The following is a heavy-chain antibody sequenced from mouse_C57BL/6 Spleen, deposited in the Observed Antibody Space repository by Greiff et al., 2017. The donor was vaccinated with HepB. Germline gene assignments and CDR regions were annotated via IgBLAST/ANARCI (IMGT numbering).Heavy chain of an antibody. CDR1: GYSITSGYY. J-gene: IGHJ3*01. CDR3: ARAYYDYDEGNWAWFAY. V-gene: IGHV3-6*01. CDR2: ISYDGSN. D-gene: IGHD2-4*01. Sequence: DVKLQESGPGLVKPSQSLSLTCSVTGYSITSGYYWNWIRQFPGNKLEWMGYISYDGSNNYNPSLKNRISITRDTSKNQFFLKLNSVTTEDTATYYCARAYYDYDEGNWAWFAYWGQGTLVTVSA.